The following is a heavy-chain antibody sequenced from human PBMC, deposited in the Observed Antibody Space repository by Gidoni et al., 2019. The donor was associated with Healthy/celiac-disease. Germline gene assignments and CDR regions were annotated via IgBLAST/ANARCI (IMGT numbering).Heavy chain of an antibody. J-gene: IGHJ4*02. CDR2: IYHSGST. Sequence: QVQLQESGPGLVKPSETLSLTCTVSGYSISSGYYWGWIRQPPGQGLEWIGSIYHSGSTYYTPSLKSRVTISVDTSKNQFSMKLSSVTAADTAVYYCAREVGGSGSYYEPTTADYWGQGTLVTVSS. D-gene: IGHD3-10*01. CDR1: GYSISSGYY. CDR3: AREVGGSGSYYEPTTADY. V-gene: IGHV4-38-2*02.